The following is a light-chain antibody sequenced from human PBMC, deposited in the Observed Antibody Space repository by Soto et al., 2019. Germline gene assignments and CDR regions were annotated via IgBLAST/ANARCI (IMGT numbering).Light chain of an antibody. CDR2: QDN. Sequence: SYELTHPPSMSVSPGPTARSTCCGDPLTTQYVYWYHQKPGQAPLLVIYQDNERPSGIPERFSGATSGTTGTLTISGVRAEDQADYFSHTADNSGTFLLFAGGTKLPVL. J-gene: IGLJ3*02. CDR1: PLTTQY. V-gene: IGLV3-25*02. CDR3: HTADNSGTFLL.